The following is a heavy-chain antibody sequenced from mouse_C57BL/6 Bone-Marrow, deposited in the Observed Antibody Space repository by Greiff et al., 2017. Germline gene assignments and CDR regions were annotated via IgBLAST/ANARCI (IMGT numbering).Heavy chain of an antibody. Sequence: QVQLQQSGPELVKPGASVKISCKASGYAFSSSWMNWVKQRPGKGLEWIGRIYPGDGDTKYNGKFKGKATLTADKSSSTAYMQLSSLTSEDSAVYFCAGPHYYGSSYDYFDYWGQGTTLTVSS. J-gene: IGHJ2*01. CDR1: GYAFSSSW. D-gene: IGHD1-1*01. V-gene: IGHV1-82*01. CDR2: IYPGDGDT. CDR3: AGPHYYGSSYDYFDY.